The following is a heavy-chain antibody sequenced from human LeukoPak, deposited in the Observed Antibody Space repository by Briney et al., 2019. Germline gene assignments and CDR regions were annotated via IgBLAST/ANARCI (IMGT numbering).Heavy chain of an antibody. V-gene: IGHV1-8*01. CDR1: GYTFTSYD. CDR2: MNPNSGNT. Sequence: ASVKVSCKASGYTFTSYDINWVRQATGQGLEWMGWMNPNSGNTGYAQKFQGRVTMTRNTSISTAYMELSSLRSEDTAVYYCARGSGPAYFYYYYYMDVWGKGTTVTVS. J-gene: IGHJ6*03. CDR3: ARGSGPAYFYYYYYMDV.